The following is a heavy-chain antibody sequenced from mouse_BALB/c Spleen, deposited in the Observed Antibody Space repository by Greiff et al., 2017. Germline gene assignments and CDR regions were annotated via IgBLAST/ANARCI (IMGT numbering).Heavy chain of an antibody. J-gene: IGHJ4*01. Sequence: EVKLVESGGGLVQPGGSRKLSCAASGFTFSSFGMHWVRQAPEKGLEWVAYISSGSSTIYYADTVKGRFTISRDNPKNTLFLQMTSLRSEDTAMYYCARSDGIDYWGQGTSVTVSS. CDR3: ARSDGIDY. V-gene: IGHV5-17*02. CDR2: ISSGSSTI. CDR1: GFTFSSFG.